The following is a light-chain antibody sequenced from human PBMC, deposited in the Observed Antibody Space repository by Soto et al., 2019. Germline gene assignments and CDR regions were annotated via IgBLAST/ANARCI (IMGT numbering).Light chain of an antibody. CDR3: CSYAGSSTYV. CDR1: SSDVGSYNL. J-gene: IGLJ1*01. CDR2: EVS. Sequence: QSVLTQPASVSGSPGQSITISCTGTSSDVGSYNLVSWYQQHPAKAPKVMIYEVSKRPSGVPNRFSGSKSGSTASLTISGLQAEDEADYYCCSYAGSSTYVFGTGTRSPS. V-gene: IGLV2-23*02.